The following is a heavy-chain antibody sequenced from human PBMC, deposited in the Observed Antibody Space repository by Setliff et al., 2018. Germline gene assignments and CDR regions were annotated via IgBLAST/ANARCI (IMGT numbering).Heavy chain of an antibody. Sequence: SETLSLTCTVSGDSMSSYYWSWIRQAPGKGLEWIGYLYYSGNTNYNPSLKSRVTISGDTSQNYFSLKLTSVTEADTAVYYCARGPPGYYYMNVWGQGTTVTVSS. J-gene: IGHJ6*03. V-gene: IGHV4-59*01. CDR3: ARGPPGYYYMNV. CDR2: LYYSGNT. CDR1: GDSMSSYY.